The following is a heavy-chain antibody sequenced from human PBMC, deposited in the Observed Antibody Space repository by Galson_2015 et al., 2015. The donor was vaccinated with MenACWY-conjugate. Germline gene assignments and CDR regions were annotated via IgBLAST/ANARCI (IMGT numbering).Heavy chain of an antibody. CDR3: GGVFLGN. D-gene: IGHD3-3*01. CDR1: GFNFNNAW. CDR2: IRRNTDGGTT. V-gene: IGHV3-15*07. J-gene: IGHJ1*01. Sequence: SLRLSCAASGFNFNNAWMHWVRQAPGKGLEWVGLIRRNTDGGTTDYAAPVKGRFTISRDDSKNTLYLQMNSLKIDDTAVYYCGGVFLGNWGQGTLVPVSS.